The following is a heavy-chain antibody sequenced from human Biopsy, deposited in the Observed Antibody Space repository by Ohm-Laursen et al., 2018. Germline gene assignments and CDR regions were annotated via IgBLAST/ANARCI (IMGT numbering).Heavy chain of an antibody. CDR2: IYSSGST. J-gene: IGHJ3*02. Sequence: SETLSLTCTVSGGSLSSYYWNWIRQPAGKGLEWIGRIYSSGSTNYNPSLKSRVTLSMDTSKRQFSLKLSFVTAADTAVYYCARWTPEYDSSRYYLDAFDIWGQGTKVTVSS. D-gene: IGHD3-22*01. V-gene: IGHV4-4*07. CDR1: GGSLSSYY. CDR3: ARWTPEYDSSRYYLDAFDI.